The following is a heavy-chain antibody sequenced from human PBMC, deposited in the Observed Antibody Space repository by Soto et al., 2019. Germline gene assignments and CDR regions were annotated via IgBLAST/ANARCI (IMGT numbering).Heavy chain of an antibody. V-gene: IGHV3-48*02. Sequence: VQLVESGGGVVSPGGPLRLSCVGSGFSFRDHSMNWVRQPPGKGLQWISYISSSSENIYYADSVKGRFTVSRDNAKNTLFLQMNSLRDDDSAIYYCARLPKGSVVTGWGQGSLVTVSS. D-gene: IGHD2-21*02. CDR1: GFSFRDHS. CDR2: ISSSSENI. CDR3: ARLPKGSVVTG. J-gene: IGHJ4*01.